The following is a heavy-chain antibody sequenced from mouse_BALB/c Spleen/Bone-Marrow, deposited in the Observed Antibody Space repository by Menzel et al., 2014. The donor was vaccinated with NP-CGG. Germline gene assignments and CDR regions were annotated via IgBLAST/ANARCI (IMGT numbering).Heavy chain of an antibody. CDR3: AREDTTTAYFDY. Sequence: VQLQESASELARPGASVRLSCRASGYTFTGYTMQWVKQRPGQGLEWIGYIVPRSGYTDYNQKFKDKTTLTADKSSSTAYMQLSRLTSEDSAVYYCAREDTTTAYFDYWGQGTTLTVSS. J-gene: IGHJ2*01. D-gene: IGHD1-2*01. CDR1: GYTFTGYT. V-gene: IGHV1-4*02. CDR2: IVPRSGYT.